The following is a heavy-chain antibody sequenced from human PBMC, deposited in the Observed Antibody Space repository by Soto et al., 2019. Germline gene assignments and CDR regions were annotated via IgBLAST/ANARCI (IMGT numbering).Heavy chain of an antibody. CDR3: ARGEGAYDFWSGNLGFGGLLYDY. D-gene: IGHD3-3*01. Sequence: EVQLVESGGGLVQPGGSLRLSCAASGFTVSSNYMSWVRQAPGKGLEWVSVIYSGGSTYYADSVKGRFTISRDNSKNTLYLQMNSLRAEDTAVYYCARGEGAYDFWSGNLGFGGLLYDYWGQGTLVTVSS. J-gene: IGHJ4*02. CDR1: GFTVSSNY. V-gene: IGHV3-66*01. CDR2: IYSGGST.